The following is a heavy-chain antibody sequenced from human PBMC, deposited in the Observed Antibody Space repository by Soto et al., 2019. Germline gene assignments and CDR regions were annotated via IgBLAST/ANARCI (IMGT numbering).Heavy chain of an antibody. CDR2: ISFDGSNK. CDR1: GFTFSSYT. Sequence: GGSLRLSCAASGFTFSSYTMHWVRQAPGKGLEWVAVISFDGSNKYYADSVKGRFTISRDNSKNTLYLQMNSLRAEDTAVYYCAREGYYYDSSGYYYRWFDPWGQGTLVTVYS. J-gene: IGHJ5*02. V-gene: IGHV3-30-3*01. CDR3: AREGYYYDSSGYYYRWFDP. D-gene: IGHD3-22*01.